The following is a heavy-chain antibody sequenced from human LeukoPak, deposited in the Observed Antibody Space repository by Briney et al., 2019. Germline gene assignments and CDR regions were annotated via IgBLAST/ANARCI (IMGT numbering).Heavy chain of an antibody. CDR3: ASRNYYDSSDYHFDY. D-gene: IGHD3-22*01. Sequence: SVKVSCKASGYTFTGYYMHWVRQAPGQGLEWMGGIIPIFDTANYAQKFQGRVTITADESTSTAYMELSSLKSEDTAVYYCASRNYYDSSDYHFDYWGQGTLVTVSS. CDR1: GYTFTGYY. CDR2: IIPIFDTA. V-gene: IGHV1-69*13. J-gene: IGHJ4*02.